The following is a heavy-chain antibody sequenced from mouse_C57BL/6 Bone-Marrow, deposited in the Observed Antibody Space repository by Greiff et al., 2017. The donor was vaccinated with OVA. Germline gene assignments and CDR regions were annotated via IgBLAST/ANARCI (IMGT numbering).Heavy chain of an antibody. D-gene: IGHD1-1*01. J-gene: IGHJ2*01. V-gene: IGHV10-1*01. CDR1: GFSFNTYA. CDR3: VRHYYGSSYGGYFDY. CDR2: IRSKSNNYAT. Sequence: EVKLMESGGGLVQPKGSLKLSCAASGFSFNTYAMNWVRQAPGKGLEWVARIRSKSNNYATYYADSVKDRFTISRDDSESMLYLQMNNLKTEDTAMYYCVRHYYGSSYGGYFDYWGQGTTLTVSS.